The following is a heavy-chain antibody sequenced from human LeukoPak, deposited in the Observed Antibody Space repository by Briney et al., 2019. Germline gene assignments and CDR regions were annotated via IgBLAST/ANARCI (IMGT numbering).Heavy chain of an antibody. CDR3: ARDGGILPDGMDV. CDR2: ISSGGST. D-gene: IGHD2-15*01. V-gene: IGHV3-53*01. J-gene: IGHJ6*02. CDR1: GFTSSVYN. Sequence: GESLRLSCVVSGFTSSVYNMNWVRQAPGKGLEWVSYISSGGSTYYADSVKGRFTISRDNSKNTLYLQMNSLRAEDTAVYYCARDGGILPDGMDVWGQGTTVTVSS.